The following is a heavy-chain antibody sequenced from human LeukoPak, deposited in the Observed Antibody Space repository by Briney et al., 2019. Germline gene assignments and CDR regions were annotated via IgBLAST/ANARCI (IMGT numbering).Heavy chain of an antibody. CDR2: TSGTSGRT. V-gene: IGHV3-23*01. CDR1: GFTFSSYA. Sequence: GGSLRLSCAASGFTFSSYAMSWVRQAPGKGLECVSATSGTSGRTYYADSVKGRFTISRDNSKNTLYLQMNSLRAEDTAVYYCANWGCSGGSCYPFDYWGQGTLVTVSS. D-gene: IGHD2-15*01. CDR3: ANWGCSGGSCYPFDY. J-gene: IGHJ4*02.